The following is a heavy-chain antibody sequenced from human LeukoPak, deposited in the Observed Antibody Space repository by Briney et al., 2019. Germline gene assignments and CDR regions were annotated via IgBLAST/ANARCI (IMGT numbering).Heavy chain of an antibody. Sequence: SETLSLTCAVYGGSFSGYYWSWIRQPPGKGLEWIGEINHSGSTNYNPSLKSRVTMLVDMSKNQFSLKLSSVTAADTAVYYCARRGMGSSSSYWGQGTLVTVSS. CDR3: ARRGMGSSSSY. CDR1: GGSFSGYY. J-gene: IGHJ4*02. V-gene: IGHV4-34*01. D-gene: IGHD6-6*01. CDR2: INHSGST.